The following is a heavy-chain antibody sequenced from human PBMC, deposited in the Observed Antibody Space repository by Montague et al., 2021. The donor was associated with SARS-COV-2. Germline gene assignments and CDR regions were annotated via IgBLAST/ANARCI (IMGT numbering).Heavy chain of an antibody. J-gene: IGHJ3*02. CDR3: AHRRALWDAFDI. CDR1: GFSLSTSGVG. V-gene: IGHV2-5*02. Sequence: PALVKPTQTLTLTCTFSGFSLSTSGVGVGWIRQPPGEALEWLALIYWDDDKRYSPSLKSRLTITKDISENQVALTMTNMDPVDTATYYCAHRRALWDAFDIWGQGTMVTVSS. D-gene: IGHD3-16*01. CDR2: IYWDDDK.